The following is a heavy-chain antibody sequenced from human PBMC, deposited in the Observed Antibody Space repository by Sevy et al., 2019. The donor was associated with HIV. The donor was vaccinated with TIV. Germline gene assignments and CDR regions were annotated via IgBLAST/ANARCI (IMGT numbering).Heavy chain of an antibody. D-gene: IGHD5-18*01. Sequence: GGSLRLSCAVSGFTVSSNYMSWVRQAPGNGPEWVSIIYSGGGTYYEDSVKGRFTISRNNSKNTLYLEMNSLRADDEGVYYCGGARGGWLQPDAFDIWGQGTMVTVSS. J-gene: IGHJ3*02. CDR3: GGARGGWLQPDAFDI. CDR2: IYSGGGT. CDR1: GFTVSSNY. V-gene: IGHV3-53*01.